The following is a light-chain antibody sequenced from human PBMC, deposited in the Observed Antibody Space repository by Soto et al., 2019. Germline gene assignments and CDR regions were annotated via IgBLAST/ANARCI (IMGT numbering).Light chain of an antibody. V-gene: IGKV3-15*01. CDR3: QQCDNWPWT. J-gene: IGKJ1*01. CDR1: QFVSSN. Sequence: EIVMTQSPVTLSVSPGEIATLSCRASQFVSSNLAWYQQKPGQAPRLLIYGASTRATGIPARFGGSGSGTEFTLTISSLLSEDFAVYYCQQCDNWPWTFGQGTKVDIK. CDR2: GAS.